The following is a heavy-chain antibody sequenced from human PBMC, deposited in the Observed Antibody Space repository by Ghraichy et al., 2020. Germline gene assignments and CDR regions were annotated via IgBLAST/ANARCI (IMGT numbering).Heavy chain of an antibody. CDR3: ARDYYGSPYYFDY. J-gene: IGHJ4*02. CDR1: GGSFSGYY. CDR2: INHSGDT. Sequence: SETLSLTCAVYGGSFSGYYWSWIRQPPGEGLEWTGKINHSGDTNYNPSLKSRVTISVDTSKNQFSLKLSSATAADTAVYYCARDYYGSPYYFDYWGQGTLVTVSS. D-gene: IGHD3-10*01. V-gene: IGHV4-34*01.